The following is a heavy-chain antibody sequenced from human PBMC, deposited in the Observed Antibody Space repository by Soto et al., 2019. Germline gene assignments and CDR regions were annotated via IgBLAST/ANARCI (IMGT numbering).Heavy chain of an antibody. CDR1: GFTFSSYA. Sequence: EVQLLESGGGLVQPGGSLRLSCAASGFTFSSYAMGWVRQAPGKGLEWVSAISGSGGSTYYADSVKGRFTIARDNSKNTLYLQMNGLRAEDTAVYYCAKPSVPRPRKTVTFVFWGQGALVTVSS. CDR2: ISGSGGST. D-gene: IGHD4-17*01. J-gene: IGHJ4*02. V-gene: IGHV3-23*01. CDR3: AKPSVPRPRKTVTFVF.